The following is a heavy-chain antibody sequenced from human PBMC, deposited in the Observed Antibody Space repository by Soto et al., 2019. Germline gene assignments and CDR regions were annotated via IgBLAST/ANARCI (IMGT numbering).Heavy chain of an antibody. J-gene: IGHJ3*01. V-gene: IGHV1-46*01. D-gene: IGHD1-26*01. CDR3: ASTNSGSYYGAFDV. CDR1: GYTFTSYY. CDR2: INPGGVGT. Sequence: ASVKVSCKASGYTFTSYYMHWVRQVPGQGLEWMGIINPGGVGTSYAQKFQGRVTMTRDRSTSTVYMELSSLRSEDTAVYFCASTNSGSYYGAFDVWGQGTMVTVSS.